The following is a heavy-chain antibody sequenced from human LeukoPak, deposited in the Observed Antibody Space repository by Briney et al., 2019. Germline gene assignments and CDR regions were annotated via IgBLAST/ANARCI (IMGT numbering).Heavy chain of an antibody. Sequence: SETLSLTCTVSRGSISSYYWSWMRQPPGEGLEWIGYIYYSGSTNYNPSLKSRVTISVDTSKNQFSLKLSSVTAADTAVYYCAVVGGVGAGYYYFDYWGQGTLVTVSS. D-gene: IGHD1-26*01. J-gene: IGHJ4*02. CDR1: RGSISSYY. V-gene: IGHV4-59*01. CDR3: AVVGGVGAGYYYFDY. CDR2: IYYSGST.